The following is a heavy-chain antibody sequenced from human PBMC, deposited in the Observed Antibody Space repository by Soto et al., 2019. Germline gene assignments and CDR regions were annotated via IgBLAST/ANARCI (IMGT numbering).Heavy chain of an antibody. V-gene: IGHV4-59*01. J-gene: IGHJ5*02. D-gene: IGHD4-17*01. Sequence: SETLSLTCTVSGGSISSYYWSWIRQPPGKGLEWNWYIHYTRSTSYNPSLKSRVTISVDTSKNQFSLKLSSVTAADTAVYYCGRGGDYTPRRNWFAPWGQGTLVTVS. CDR2: IHYTRST. CDR3: GRGGDYTPRRNWFAP. CDR1: GGSISSYY.